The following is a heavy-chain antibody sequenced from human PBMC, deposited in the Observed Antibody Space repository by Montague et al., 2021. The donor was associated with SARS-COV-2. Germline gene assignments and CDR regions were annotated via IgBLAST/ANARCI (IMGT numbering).Heavy chain of an antibody. Sequence: SETLSLTCAVYGGSFSGYYWSWIRQPPGKGLEWIGEINHSGSTNYNPSLKSRVTISVDTSKNQFSLKLSSVTAADTAVYYCAREDYYGSGSDHSSGWFDPWGQGTLVTVSS. CDR1: GGSFSGYY. D-gene: IGHD3-10*01. CDR2: INHSGST. J-gene: IGHJ5*02. V-gene: IGHV4-34*01. CDR3: AREDYYGSGSDHSSGWFDP.